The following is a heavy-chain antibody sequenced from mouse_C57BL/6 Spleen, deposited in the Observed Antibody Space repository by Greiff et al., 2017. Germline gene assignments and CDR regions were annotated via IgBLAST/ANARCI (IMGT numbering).Heavy chain of an antibody. CDR2: IWPGDGDT. V-gene: IGHV1-80*01. J-gene: IGHJ2*01. D-gene: IGHD1-1*01. CDR1: GYAFSSYW. Sequence: VQLQQSGAELVKPGASVKISCKASGYAFSSYWMNWVKQRPGTGLEWIGQIWPGDGDTNYNGKFKGKATLTADKSSSTAYMQLSSLTSEDSAVYFCERSPYYYCSSYLYYFDYWGQGTTLTASS. CDR3: ERSPYYYCSSYLYYFDY.